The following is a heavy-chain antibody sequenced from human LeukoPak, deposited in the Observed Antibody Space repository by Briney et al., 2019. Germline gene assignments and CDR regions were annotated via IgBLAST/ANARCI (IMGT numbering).Heavy chain of an antibody. V-gene: IGHV3-30*04. Sequence: GRSLRLSCAASGFTFSSYAMHWVRQAPGKGLEWVAVISYDGSNKYYADSVKGRFTISRDNSKNTLYLQMNSLRAEDTAVYYCAREDGYYFDYWGQGTLDTVSS. CDR1: GFTFSSYA. J-gene: IGHJ4*02. CDR3: AREDGYYFDY. CDR2: ISYDGSNK. D-gene: IGHD5-24*01.